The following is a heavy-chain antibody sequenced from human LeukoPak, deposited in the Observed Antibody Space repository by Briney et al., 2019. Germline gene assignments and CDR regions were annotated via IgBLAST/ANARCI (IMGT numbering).Heavy chain of an antibody. CDR3: ARGGSIAAGAA. V-gene: IGHV4-39*01. D-gene: IGHD6-13*01. CDR2: VSYSGST. CDR1: GGSVTSSGYY. Sequence: SETLSLTCSVSGGSVTSSGYYCGWIRQPPGKGLEWIGSVSYSGSTYYNPSLKSRVTISVDTSRNQFSLKLSSVTAADTTVYYCARGGSIAAGAAWGQGTLVTVSS. J-gene: IGHJ4*02.